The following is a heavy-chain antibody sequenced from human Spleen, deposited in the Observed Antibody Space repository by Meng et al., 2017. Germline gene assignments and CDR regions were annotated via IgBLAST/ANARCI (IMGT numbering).Heavy chain of an antibody. CDR1: GYTFTGYY. CDR3: ARDYDILTGYGMDV. J-gene: IGHJ6*02. CDR2: INPNSGGT. V-gene: IGHV1-2*06. D-gene: IGHD3-9*01. Sequence: ASVKVSCKASGYTFTGYYMHWVRQAPGQGLEWMGRINPNSGGTNYAQKFQGRVTMTRDTSISTAYMELSRLRSEDTAVYYCARDYDILTGYGMDVWGQGTTVTVSS.